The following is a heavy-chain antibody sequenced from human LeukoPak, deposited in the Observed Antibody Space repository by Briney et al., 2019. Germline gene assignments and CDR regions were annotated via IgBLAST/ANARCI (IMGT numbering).Heavy chain of an antibody. CDR1: DDSISDYY. Sequence: SETLSLTCTVSDDSISDYYRGWIRQPPGKGMEWIASLFYSGSTHYNPSLKSRVTISGDTSKNQFSLKVSSVTAADTAVYYCARRPSPPDAFDIWGQGTMVTVSS. J-gene: IGHJ3*02. CDR2: LFYSGST. CDR3: ARRPSPPDAFDI. V-gene: IGHV4-39*01.